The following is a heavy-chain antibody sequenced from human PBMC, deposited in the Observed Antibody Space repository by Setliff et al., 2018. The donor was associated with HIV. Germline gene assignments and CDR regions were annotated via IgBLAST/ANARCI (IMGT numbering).Heavy chain of an antibody. V-gene: IGHV4-4*02. J-gene: IGHJ5*02. D-gene: IGHD3-10*01. CDR1: GGSIGTANW. CDR2: IYHSGDT. CDR3: ARVAAGTYGKGDWFDP. Sequence: PSETLSLTCAVSGGSIGTANWWNWVRQPPGRGLEWIGEIYHSGDTNYNPSLKSRVTISVDKSKNQFSLKLTSVTAADTAVYYCARVAAGTYGKGDWFDPWGQGTQVTVSS.